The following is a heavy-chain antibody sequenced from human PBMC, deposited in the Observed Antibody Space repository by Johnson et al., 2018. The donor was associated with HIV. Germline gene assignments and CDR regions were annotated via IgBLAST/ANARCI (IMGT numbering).Heavy chain of an antibody. CDR1: GFTFNIYG. J-gene: IGHJ3*02. V-gene: IGHV3-30*03. CDR3: ASQPGDAFDI. Sequence: QVQLVESGGGLVKPGGSLRLSCAASGFTFNIYGMHWVRQAPGKGLEWVATISYDGRNKYYADSVKGRFTIPRDNSKNTLYLQMNSLSSEDTAVYYCASQPGDAFDIWGQGTMVTVSS. CDR2: ISYDGRNK.